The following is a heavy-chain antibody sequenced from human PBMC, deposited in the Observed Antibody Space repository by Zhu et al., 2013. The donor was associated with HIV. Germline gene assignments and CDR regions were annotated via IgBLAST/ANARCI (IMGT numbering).Heavy chain of an antibody. V-gene: IGHV1-18*01. CDR2: ISAYNGNT. Sequence: VQLVQSGAEVKKPGASVKVSCKASGYTFTSYGISWVRQAPGQGLEWMGWISAYNGNTNYAQKLQGRVTMTTDTSTSTAYMELRSLRSDDTAVYYCAREYCGGDCYSEVYFDYWGQGTLVTVSS. CDR3: AREYCGGDCYSEVYFDY. CDR1: GYTFTSYG. J-gene: IGHJ4*02. D-gene: IGHD2-21*01.